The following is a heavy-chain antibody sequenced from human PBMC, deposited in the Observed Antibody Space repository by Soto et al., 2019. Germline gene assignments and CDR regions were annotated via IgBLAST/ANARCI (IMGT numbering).Heavy chain of an antibody. V-gene: IGHV4-34*01. CDR3: ARGRYDFWSGYYPPHSYYYYYMDV. CDR1: GGSFSGYY. Sequence: SETLSLTCAVYGGSFSGYYWSWIRQPPGKGLEWIGEINHSGSTNYNPSLKGRVTISVGTSKNQFSLKLSSVTAADTAVYYCARGRYDFWSGYYPPHSYYYYYMDVWGKGTTVTVSS. J-gene: IGHJ6*03. CDR2: INHSGST. D-gene: IGHD3-3*01.